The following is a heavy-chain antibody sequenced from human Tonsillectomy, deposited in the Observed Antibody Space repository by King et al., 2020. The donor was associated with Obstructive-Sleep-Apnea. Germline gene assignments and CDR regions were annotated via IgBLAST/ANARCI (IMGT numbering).Heavy chain of an antibody. CDR1: GYTFTGFY. V-gene: IGHV1-2*02. CDR3: ARRETGGGKYNFDF. D-gene: IGHD2-8*02. CDR2: INPNGGDT. Sequence: LVQSGAEVRRPGASVEVSCKASGYTFTGFYMHWVRQAPGQGLEWLGWINPNGGDTKYAQKFQDRVFMTRDTYVSTAYVELTSLRPDDTAMYYCARRETGGGKYNFDFWGQGTLVTVSS. J-gene: IGHJ4*02.